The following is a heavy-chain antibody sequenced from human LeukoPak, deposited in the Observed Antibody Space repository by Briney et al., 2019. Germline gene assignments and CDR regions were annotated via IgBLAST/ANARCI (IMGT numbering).Heavy chain of an antibody. V-gene: IGHV1-69*06. J-gene: IGHJ6*03. CDR1: GYTFTSYG. D-gene: IGHD3-3*01. CDR2: IIPIFGTA. CDR3: ASSFGAYYYYMDV. Sequence: SVKVSCKASGYTFTSYGISWVRQAPGQGLEWMGGIIPIFGTANYAQKFQGRVTITADKSTSTAYMELSSLRSGDTAVYYCASSFGAYYYYMDVWGKGTTVTVSS.